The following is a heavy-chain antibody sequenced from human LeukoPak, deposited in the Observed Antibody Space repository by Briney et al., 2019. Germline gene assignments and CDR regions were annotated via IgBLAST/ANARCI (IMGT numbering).Heavy chain of an antibody. D-gene: IGHD6-13*01. Sequence: PGGSLRLSCAASGFTFSSYAMHWVRQAPGKGLEWVAVISHDGSNKYYADSVKGRFTISRDNSKNTLYLQMNSLRAEDTAVYYCASQAAGILHYFDYWGQGTLVTVSS. V-gene: IGHV3-30-3*01. J-gene: IGHJ4*02. CDR2: ISHDGSNK. CDR3: ASQAAGILHYFDY. CDR1: GFTFSSYA.